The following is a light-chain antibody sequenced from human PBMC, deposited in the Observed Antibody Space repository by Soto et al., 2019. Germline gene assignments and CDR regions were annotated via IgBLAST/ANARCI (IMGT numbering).Light chain of an antibody. CDR1: QGISDY. J-gene: IGKJ1*01. Sequence: DIQMTQSPSSLSASVGDRVTISCRASQGISDYMSWFQQKPGEAPNLLINTASTLQSGVPIRFSGAGSRTHFSLTISGLQPEDSATYYCQQTYSFPWTFGQGTRVDIK. V-gene: IGKV1-39*01. CDR3: QQTYSFPWT. CDR2: TAS.